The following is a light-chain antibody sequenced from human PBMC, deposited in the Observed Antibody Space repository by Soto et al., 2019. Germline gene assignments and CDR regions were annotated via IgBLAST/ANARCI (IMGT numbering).Light chain of an antibody. CDR2: GAS. CDR1: QGIRTD. Sequence: AVQLTQSPSSLSASVGDRVTITCRASQGIRTDLGWYQQSPGKAPKVLIVGASTLQSGVPSRFSGSGSGTDFTLTISSLQPEDSATYYCQQYNSFLLTFGGGTKVEIK. V-gene: IGKV1-6*01. J-gene: IGKJ4*01. CDR3: QQYNSFLLT.